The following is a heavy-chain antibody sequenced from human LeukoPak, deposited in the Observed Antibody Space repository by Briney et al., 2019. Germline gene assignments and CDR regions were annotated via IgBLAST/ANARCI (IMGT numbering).Heavy chain of an antibody. CDR3: AKYSSSWYVAAFDY. CDR1: GFTFSSYA. J-gene: IGHJ4*02. CDR2: ISGSGGST. V-gene: IGHV3-23*01. Sequence: GGSLRLSCAASGFTFSSYAMSWVRQAPGEGLEWVSAISGSGGSTYYADSVKGRFTISRDNSKNTLYLQMNSLRAEDTAVYYCAKYSSSWYVAAFDYWGQGTLVTVSS. D-gene: IGHD6-13*01.